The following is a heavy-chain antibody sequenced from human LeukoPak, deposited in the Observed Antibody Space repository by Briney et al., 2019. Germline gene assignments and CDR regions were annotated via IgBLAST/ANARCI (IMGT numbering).Heavy chain of an antibody. V-gene: IGHV3-30*18. CDR1: GFTFSSYG. CDR3: AKDGRDGYNWFCAYFQH. Sequence: GGSLRLSCAASGFTFSSYGMHWVRQAPGKGLEWVAVISYDGSNTYYADSVKGRFTISRDNSKNTLYLQMNSLRAEDTAVYYCAKDGRDGYNWFCAYFQHWGQGTLVTVSS. J-gene: IGHJ1*01. CDR2: ISYDGSNT. D-gene: IGHD5-24*01.